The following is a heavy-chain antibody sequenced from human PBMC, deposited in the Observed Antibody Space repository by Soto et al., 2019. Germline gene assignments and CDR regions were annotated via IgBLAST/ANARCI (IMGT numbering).Heavy chain of an antibody. Sequence: QLQLVQSGAEVQKPGASVKVSCKASGYTFTDYYMHWVRQAPGQGLEWMGWINPGSGGTNFAQKFQGRVTMTRDTSISTAYMEVSSLTSDDTAVYYCARGVGSSWFDPWGQGTLVTVSS. D-gene: IGHD6-25*01. CDR2: INPGSGGT. V-gene: IGHV1-2*02. CDR3: ARGVGSSWFDP. J-gene: IGHJ5*02. CDR1: GYTFTDYY.